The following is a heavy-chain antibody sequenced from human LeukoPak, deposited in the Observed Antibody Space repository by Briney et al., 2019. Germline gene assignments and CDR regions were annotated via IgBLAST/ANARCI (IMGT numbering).Heavy chain of an antibody. J-gene: IGHJ6*02. V-gene: IGHV4-34*01. CDR1: GGSFSGYY. D-gene: IGHD2-2*01. CDR2: INHSGST. CDR3: ARGRSLVVPAAIRGRYYYGMDV. Sequence: SETLSLTCAVSGGSFSGYYWSWIRQPPGKGLEWIGEINHSGSTNYNPSLKSRVTISVDTSKNQFSLKLSSVTAADTAVYYCARGRSLVVPAAIRGRYYYGMDVWGQGTTVTVSS.